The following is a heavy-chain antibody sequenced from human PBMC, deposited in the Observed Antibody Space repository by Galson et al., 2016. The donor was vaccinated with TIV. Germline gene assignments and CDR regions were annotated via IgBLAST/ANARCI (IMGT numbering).Heavy chain of an antibody. J-gene: IGHJ4*02. Sequence: SETLSLTCAVSGESLSDYYWNWIRQPPGKGLEWIGEINHKGSTNYNPYLKNRVSMSVDRSKSQFSLRLSSVTASDTAVYYCACYPNLFGSGNYYKDFDFWGQGILFTVSS. CDR1: GESLSDYY. CDR2: INHKGST. CDR3: ACYPNLFGSGNYYKDFDF. D-gene: IGHD3-10*01. V-gene: IGHV4-34*01.